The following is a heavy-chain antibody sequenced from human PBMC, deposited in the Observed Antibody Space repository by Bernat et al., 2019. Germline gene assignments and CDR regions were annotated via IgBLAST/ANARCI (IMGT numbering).Heavy chain of an antibody. CDR3: AKEDSYYYESSCYYFDY. V-gene: IGHV3-30*18. CDR2: ISNDGSNK. J-gene: IGHJ4*02. CDR1: GFTFSSYG. Sequence: QVHLVGSGGGVVQPGRSLRLSCAASGFTFSSYGMHWVRQAPGKGLEWVAVISNDGSNKYYADSVKGRFTISRDNSKNTLYLQMNSLRGEDTAVYYCAKEDSYYYESSCYYFDYWGQGSLVTVSS. D-gene: IGHD3-22*01.